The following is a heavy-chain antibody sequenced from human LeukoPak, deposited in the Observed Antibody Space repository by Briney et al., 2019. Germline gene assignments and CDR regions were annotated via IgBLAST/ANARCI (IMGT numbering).Heavy chain of an antibody. Sequence: SETLSLTCTVSGGSISTNSYCWGWIRQPPGKGLEWIGNMCYGGSAYYNPSLKSRVTLSVDTSKNHFSLKPRFVTAADTSVYYCARRPIGTMLSGYYFDYWGQGTLVSVSS. J-gene: IGHJ4*02. CDR2: MCYGGSA. V-gene: IGHV4-39*02. CDR3: ARRPIGTMLSGYYFDY. D-gene: IGHD3-16*01. CDR1: GGSISTNSYC.